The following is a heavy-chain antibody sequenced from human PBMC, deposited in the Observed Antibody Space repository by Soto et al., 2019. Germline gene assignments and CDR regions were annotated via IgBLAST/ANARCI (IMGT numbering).Heavy chain of an antibody. CDR2: ISSDGDNT. CDR3: ARGLSPYYAMDV. CDR1: EFIFSGYG. D-gene: IGHD3-16*02. Sequence: QVQLEESGGGVVQPGRSLRLTCAASEFIFSGYGMHWVRQAPGKGLEWVAVISSDGDNTYYADSVAGRFTISRDNSKNRLYLQMSSLGVEDTGVYYCARGLSPYYAMDVWGQGTRVTVSS. V-gene: IGHV3-30*03. J-gene: IGHJ6*02.